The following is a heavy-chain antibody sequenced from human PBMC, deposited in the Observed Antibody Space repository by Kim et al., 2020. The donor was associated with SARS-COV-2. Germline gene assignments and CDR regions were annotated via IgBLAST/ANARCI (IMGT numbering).Heavy chain of an antibody. CDR3: AKANGYCSSTSCESYYYYYGMAV. J-gene: IGHJ6*02. V-gene: IGHV3-23*01. Sequence: GGSLRLSCAASGFTFSSYAMSWVRQAPGKGLEWVSAISGSGGSTYYADSVKGRFTISRDNSKNTLYLQMNSLGAEDTAVYYCAKANGYCSSTSCESYYYYYGMAVGGQGTTVTVSS. D-gene: IGHD2-2*01. CDR2: ISGSGGST. CDR1: GFTFSSYA.